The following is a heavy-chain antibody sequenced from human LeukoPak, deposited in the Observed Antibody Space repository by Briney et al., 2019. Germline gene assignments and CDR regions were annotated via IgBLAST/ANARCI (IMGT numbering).Heavy chain of an antibody. CDR1: GYTFTSYG. D-gene: IGHD5-18*01. J-gene: IGHJ4*02. CDR2: IIPIFGTA. CDR3: ASPDTAMVFGLDH. Sequence: GASVKVSCKASGYTFTSYGISWVRQAPGQGLEWMGGIIPIFGTANYAQKFQGRVTITADESTSTAYMELSSLRSEDTAVYYCASPDTAMVFGLDHWGQGTLVTVSS. V-gene: IGHV1-69*13.